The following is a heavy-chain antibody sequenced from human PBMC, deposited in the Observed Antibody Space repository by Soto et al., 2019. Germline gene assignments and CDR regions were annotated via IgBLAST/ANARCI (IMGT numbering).Heavy chain of an antibody. V-gene: IGHV1-18*01. J-gene: IGHJ6*02. D-gene: IGHD4-17*01. CDR1: GYIFVNYG. Sequence: QVQLVQSGDEVKKPGASVKVSCKASGYIFVNYGIAWVRQAPGQGLEWMGWISPYTGNTHSATKVQGRLTMTTDTXPSTAYMDLGSLTSDDTAVYYCVMVDNYGTPTPPAVWGQGTTVNVSS. CDR2: ISPYTGNT. CDR3: VMVDNYGTPTPPAV.